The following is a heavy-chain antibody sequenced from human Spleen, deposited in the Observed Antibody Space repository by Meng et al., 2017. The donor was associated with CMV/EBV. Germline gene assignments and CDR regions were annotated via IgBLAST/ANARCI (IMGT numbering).Heavy chain of an antibody. CDR2: ISGNTGFI. CDR1: GFTFDDFA. D-gene: IGHD2-21*02. CDR3: AKGGGERVTFDAFDV. V-gene: IGHV3-9*01. J-gene: IGHJ6*02. Sequence: SLKISCAAPGFTFDDFAMHWVRQSPGEGLEWVAGISGNTGFIGYADSVKGRFTISRDNAKKTLSLQMNALSPEDTALYYCAKGGGERVTFDAFDVWGQGTTVTVSS.